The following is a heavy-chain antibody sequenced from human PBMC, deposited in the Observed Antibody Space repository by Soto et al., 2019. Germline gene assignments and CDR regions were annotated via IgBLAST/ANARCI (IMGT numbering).Heavy chain of an antibody. Sequence: RGESLKISCKASGYNFPNYWTASVRPMPGQGLELVGTIYPRDSETRFSPSIKGQVTNSANKSTITAYXQRSSLRASDNFMYYCARQIRSDVRGDSCAHGTLLTVCS. CDR2: IYPRDSET. D-gene: IGHD2-15*01. J-gene: IGHJ5*01. CDR3: ARQIRSDVRGDS. V-gene: IGHV5-51*01. CDR1: GYNFPNYW.